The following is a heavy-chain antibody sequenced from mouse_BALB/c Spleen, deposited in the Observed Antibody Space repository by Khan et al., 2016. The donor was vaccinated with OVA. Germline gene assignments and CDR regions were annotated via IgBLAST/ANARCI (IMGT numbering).Heavy chain of an antibody. Sequence: QVQLKQSGAELVKPGASVKLSCKTSGYTFTSYWIQWVKQRPGQGLGWIGQIFPGTGTTYYNENFKGKATLTIDTSSTTAYMQLSSLTSECSAVYFCARGYVGNYEFAYWGQGTLVTVSA. CDR3: ARGYVGNYEFAY. D-gene: IGHD2-1*01. J-gene: IGHJ3*01. CDR1: GYTFTSYW. V-gene: IGHV1S132*01. CDR2: IFPGTGTT.